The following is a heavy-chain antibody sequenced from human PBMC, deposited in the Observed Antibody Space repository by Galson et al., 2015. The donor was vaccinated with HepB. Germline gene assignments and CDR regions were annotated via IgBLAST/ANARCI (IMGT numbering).Heavy chain of an antibody. Sequence: SLRLSCAASGFSFSSFAMTWVRQAPGKGLEWVSGISNNGAITFYRASVKGRFTISRGNSKTTQYLQMNSLRAEDTAVYYCAKVASGNIDWLLNPFDSWGQGTLVTVSS. V-gene: IGHV3-23*01. CDR3: AKVASGNIDWLLNPFDS. CDR2: ISNNGAIT. D-gene: IGHD3-9*01. J-gene: IGHJ4*02. CDR1: GFSFSSFA.